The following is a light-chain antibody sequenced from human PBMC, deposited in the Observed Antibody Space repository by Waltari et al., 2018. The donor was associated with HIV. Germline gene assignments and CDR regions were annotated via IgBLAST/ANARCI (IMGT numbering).Light chain of an antibody. Sequence: NILTQSPGTLSLSPGDKVTLSCRTSQTVSTNFLGWYQSKSGQPPRLLFYGSSTRASGIPDRFTATGSDTGSWRDFSLTIDRLEPDDFAMYYCLLYGDSPRWTFGPGTRL. J-gene: IGKJ1*01. CDR3: LLYGDSPRWT. CDR1: QTVSTNF. CDR2: GSS. V-gene: IGKV3-20*01.